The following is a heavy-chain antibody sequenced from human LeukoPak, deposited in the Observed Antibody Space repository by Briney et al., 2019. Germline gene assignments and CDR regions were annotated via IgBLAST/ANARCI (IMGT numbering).Heavy chain of an antibody. CDR2: IYYSGST. V-gene: IGHV4-59*11. D-gene: IGHD3-22*01. J-gene: IGHJ4*02. CDR1: GGSISSHY. CDR3: ARRDYYDTGVGFDY. Sequence: SETLSLTCTVSGGSISSHYWSWIRQPPGKGLEWIGYIYYSGSTNYNPSLKSRVTISVDTSKNQFSLKLSSVTAADTAVYYCARRDYYDTGVGFDYWGQGTLVTVSS.